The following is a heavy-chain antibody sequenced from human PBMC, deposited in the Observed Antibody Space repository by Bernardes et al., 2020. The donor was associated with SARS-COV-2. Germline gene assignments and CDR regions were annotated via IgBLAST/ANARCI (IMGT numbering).Heavy chain of an antibody. CDR1: GFSFSSYA. V-gene: IGHV3-23*01. CDR3: ARDLNGSHHCYGMDV. CDR2: IKGGGGRA. D-gene: IGHD1-26*01. Sequence: GGSLRLSCAASGFSFSSYAMNWVRQAPGKGLEWVASIKGGGGRAFYADSVRGRFFIPRDNSKNTLDLQMIGLTGEDTARYFCARDLNGSHHCYGMDVGGQGAKVTV. J-gene: IGHJ6*02.